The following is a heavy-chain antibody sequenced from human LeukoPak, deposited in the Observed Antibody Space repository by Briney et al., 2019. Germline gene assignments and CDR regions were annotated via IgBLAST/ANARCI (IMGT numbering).Heavy chain of an antibody. CDR3: ARKYYYDSSGSYAFDI. CDR1: GGSISSYY. J-gene: IGHJ3*02. CDR2: IYYSGST. Sequence: SETLSLTCTVSGGSISSYYWSWIRQPPGKGLEWTGYIYYSGSTNYNPSLKSRVTISVDTSKNQFSLKLSSVTAADTAVYYCARKYYYDSSGSYAFDIWGQGTMVTVSS. V-gene: IGHV4-59*01. D-gene: IGHD3-22*01.